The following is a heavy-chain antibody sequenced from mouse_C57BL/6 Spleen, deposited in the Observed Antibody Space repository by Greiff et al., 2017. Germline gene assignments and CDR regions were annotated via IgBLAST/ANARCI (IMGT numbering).Heavy chain of an antibody. D-gene: IGHD1-1*01. CDR3: ARGGFITTAFDY. CDR1: GYTFTSYW. V-gene: IGHV1-53*01. Sequence: QVQLKQSGTELVKPGASVKLSCKASGYTFTSYWMHWVKQRPGQGLEWIGNINPSNGGTNYNEKFKSKATLTVDKSSSTAYMQLSSLTSEDSAVYYCARGGFITTAFDYWGQGTTLTVSS. CDR2: INPSNGGT. J-gene: IGHJ2*01.